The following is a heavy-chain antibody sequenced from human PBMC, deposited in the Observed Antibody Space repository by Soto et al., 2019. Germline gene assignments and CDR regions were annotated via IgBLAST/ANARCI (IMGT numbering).Heavy chain of an antibody. CDR3: AREERKGIISWFDP. CDR2: IYYTGIT. D-gene: IGHD2-21*01. Sequence: SETLSLTCTVSGGSVSGVDYFWSWIRQSPGKGLEWIGYIYYTGITHLNPSLKSRLTMAVDTSRNEFSLKLTSVSAADTAVYFCAREERKGIISWFDPWGQGTPVTVSS. J-gene: IGHJ5*02. V-gene: IGHV4-30-4*01. CDR1: GGSVSGVDYF.